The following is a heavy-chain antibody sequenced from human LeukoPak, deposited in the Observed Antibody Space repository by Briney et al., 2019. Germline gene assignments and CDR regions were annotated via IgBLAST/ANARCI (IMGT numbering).Heavy chain of an antibody. D-gene: IGHD6-19*01. Sequence: GGSLRLSCAASGFTFSGYGMHWVRQAPGKGLEWVSFIRFDGGNKDYADSVKGRFTMSRENAKNSLHLQMNSLRAGDTAVYYCARAVAGTHWLDPWGQGTLVTVSS. J-gene: IGHJ5*02. CDR1: GFTFSGYG. CDR3: ARAVAGTHWLDP. V-gene: IGHV3-30*02. CDR2: IRFDGGNK.